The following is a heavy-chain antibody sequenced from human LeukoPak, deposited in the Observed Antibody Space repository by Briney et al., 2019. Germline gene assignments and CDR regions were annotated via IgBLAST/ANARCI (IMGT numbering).Heavy chain of an antibody. CDR1: GFTFTSSA. Sequence: GASVKVSCKASGFTFTSSAMQWVRQARGQRLEWIGWIVVGSGNTNYAQKFQERVTITRDMSTSTAYMELNSLRAEDTAVYYCARIAARPYYMDVWGKGTTVTVSS. CDR2: IVVGSGNT. J-gene: IGHJ6*03. D-gene: IGHD6-6*01. V-gene: IGHV1-58*02. CDR3: ARIAARPYYMDV.